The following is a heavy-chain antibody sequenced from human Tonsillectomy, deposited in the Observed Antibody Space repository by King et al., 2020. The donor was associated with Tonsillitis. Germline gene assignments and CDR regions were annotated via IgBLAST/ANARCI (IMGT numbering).Heavy chain of an antibody. V-gene: IGHV4-61*01. CDR3: ARDTYYYDSSGSTG. CDR1: GGPVSSGSYY. D-gene: IGHD3-22*01. Sequence: QLQESGPGLVKPSETLSLTCTVSGGPVSSGSYYWSWIRQPPGEGLEWIGYIYYSGSTNYNPSLKSRVTISVDTSKNQFSLKLSSVTAADTAVYYCARDTYYYDSSGSTGWGQGTLVTVSS. CDR2: IYYSGST. J-gene: IGHJ4*02.